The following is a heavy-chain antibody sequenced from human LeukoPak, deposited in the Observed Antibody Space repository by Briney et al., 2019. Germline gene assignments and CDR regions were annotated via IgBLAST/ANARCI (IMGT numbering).Heavy chain of an antibody. CDR2: ISGSGGST. D-gene: IGHD3-9*01. CDR1: GFPFSSYA. Sequence: GGSLRLSCAASGFPFSSYAMSWVRQAPGKGLEWVSAISGSGGSTYYADSVKGRFTISKDNSKNTLYLQMNSLRAEDTAVYYCAKALPDGQYFDWLSPNWFDPWGQGTLVTVSS. V-gene: IGHV3-23*01. CDR3: AKALPDGQYFDWLSPNWFDP. J-gene: IGHJ5*02.